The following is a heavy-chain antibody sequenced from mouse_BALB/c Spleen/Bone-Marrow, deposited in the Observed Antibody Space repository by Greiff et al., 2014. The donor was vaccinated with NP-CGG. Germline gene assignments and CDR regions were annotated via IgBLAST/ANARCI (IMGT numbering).Heavy chain of an antibody. V-gene: IGHV1-84*02. J-gene: IGHJ1*01. CDR1: GYTFTDYC. CDR2: IYPGSGNT. CDR3: ARPPYYYGSRPYWYFDV. Sequence: LQESGPELVKPGASVKISCKASGYTFTDYCINWVKQKPGQGLEWIGWIYPGSGNTQYNEKSKGKATLTVDTSSNTAYMQLSSLTSEGTAVYFCARPPYYYGSRPYWYFDVWGAGTTVTVSS. D-gene: IGHD1-1*01.